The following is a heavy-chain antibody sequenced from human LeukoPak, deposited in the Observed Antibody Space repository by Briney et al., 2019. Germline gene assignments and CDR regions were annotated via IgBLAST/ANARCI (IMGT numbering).Heavy chain of an antibody. CDR3: ARDHWDIVVVPAAHNWFDP. D-gene: IGHD2-2*01. J-gene: IGHJ5*02. Sequence: PGRSLRLSCAASGFTFSSNGMHWVRQAPGKGLEWVAVIWYDGSNKYYADSVKGRFTISRDNSKNTLYLQMNSLRAEDTAVYYCARDHWDIVVVPAAHNWFDPWGQGTLVTVSS. CDR1: GFTFSSNG. CDR2: IWYDGSNK. V-gene: IGHV3-33*01.